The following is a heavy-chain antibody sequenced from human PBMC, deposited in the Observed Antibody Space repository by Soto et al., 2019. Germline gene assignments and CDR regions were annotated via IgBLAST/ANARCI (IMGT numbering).Heavy chain of an antibody. J-gene: IGHJ4*02. V-gene: IGHV4-59*01. CDR2: IYYSGST. CDR1: GGSFTDYY. D-gene: IGHD2-2*01. Sequence: PSETLSLTCAVYGGSFTDYYWTWIRQPPGKGLEWIGYIYYSGSTNYNPSLKSRVTISVDTSKNQFSLKLSSVTAADTAVYYCAVVVVPAAIVDYWGQGTLVTVSS. CDR3: AVVVVPAAIVDY.